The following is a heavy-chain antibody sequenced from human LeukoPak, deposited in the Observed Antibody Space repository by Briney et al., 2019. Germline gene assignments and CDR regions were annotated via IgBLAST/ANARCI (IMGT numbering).Heavy chain of an antibody. CDR2: IGVSTSAT. CDR1: GFTFSSYA. V-gene: IGHV3-23*01. Sequence: AGGSLRLSCAASGFTFSSYAMSWVRQAPGKGLEWVSAIGVSTSATFYPDSVKGRFTVSRDNSQNMLYLQMSSLRAEDTAIYYCAKDKGFSYGFDAWGQGTQVTVSS. J-gene: IGHJ4*02. D-gene: IGHD5-18*01. CDR3: AKDKGFSYGFDA.